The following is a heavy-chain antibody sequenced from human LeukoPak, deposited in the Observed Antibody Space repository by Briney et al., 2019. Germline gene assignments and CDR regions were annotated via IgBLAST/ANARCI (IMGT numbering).Heavy chain of an antibody. D-gene: IGHD3-9*01. CDR2: ISWNSGSI. J-gene: IGHJ6*02. CDR3: AKEEGGEILTGSKGYYGMDV. CDR1: GFTFDDYA. Sequence: PGGSLRLSCAASGFTFDDYAMHWVRQAPGKGLEWVSGISWNSGSIGYADSVKGRFTISRDNAKNSLYLQINSLRAEDTALYYCAKEEGGEILTGSKGYYGMDVWGQGTTVTVSS. V-gene: IGHV3-9*01.